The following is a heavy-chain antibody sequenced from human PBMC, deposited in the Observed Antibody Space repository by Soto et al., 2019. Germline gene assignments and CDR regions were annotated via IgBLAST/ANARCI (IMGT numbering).Heavy chain of an antibody. Sequence: EVQLVESGGGLVQPGGSLRLSCAASGFTFSSYSMNWVRQAPGKGLEWVSYISSSSSTIYYADSVKGRFTISRDNAKNSLYLQMNSLRAEDTAVYYCARAIREDIVVVVAAYDAFDIWGQGTMVTVSS. CDR1: GFTFSSYS. V-gene: IGHV3-48*01. CDR2: ISSSSSTI. CDR3: ARAIREDIVVVVAAYDAFDI. J-gene: IGHJ3*02. D-gene: IGHD2-15*01.